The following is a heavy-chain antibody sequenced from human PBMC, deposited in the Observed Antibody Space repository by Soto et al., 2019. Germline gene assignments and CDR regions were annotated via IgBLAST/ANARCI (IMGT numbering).Heavy chain of an antibody. CDR1: GFTFSNYA. Sequence: GGSLRLSCAASGFTFSNYAMSWVRQAPGKGLEWVSAISGSGGSTYYADSVKGRFTISRDNSKNTLYLQMNSLRAEDTSVYYCAKDPVGATHPYYFDFWGLGTLVTVSS. CDR2: ISGSGGST. J-gene: IGHJ4*02. CDR3: AKDPVGATHPYYFDF. V-gene: IGHV3-23*01. D-gene: IGHD1-26*01.